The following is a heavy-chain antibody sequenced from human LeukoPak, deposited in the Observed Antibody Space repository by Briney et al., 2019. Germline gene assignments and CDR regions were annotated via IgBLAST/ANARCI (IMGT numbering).Heavy chain of an antibody. Sequence: GGSLRLSCAASGFTFSSYWMHWVRQAPGKGLVWVSRINTDGSSTSYADSVKGRFTISRDNAKNTLYLQMNSLRAEDTAVYYCARVYCSSTSCYMGHDAFDIWGQGTMVTVSS. CDR3: ARVYCSSTSCYMGHDAFDI. D-gene: IGHD2-2*02. J-gene: IGHJ3*02. CDR1: GFTFSSYW. CDR2: INTDGSST. V-gene: IGHV3-74*01.